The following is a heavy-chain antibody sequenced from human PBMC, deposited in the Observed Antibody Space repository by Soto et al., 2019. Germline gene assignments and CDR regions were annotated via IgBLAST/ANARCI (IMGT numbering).Heavy chain of an antibody. V-gene: IGHV1-69*13. Sequence: GASVKVSCKASGGTFSSYAISWVRQAPGQGLEWMGGIIPIFGTANYAQKFQGRVTITADESTSTAYMELSRLRSDDTAVYYCARGNYGDYYPLLYYYYYGMDVWGQGTTVTVSS. J-gene: IGHJ6*02. CDR2: IIPIFGTA. D-gene: IGHD4-17*01. CDR1: GGTFSSYA. CDR3: ARGNYGDYYPLLYYYYYGMDV.